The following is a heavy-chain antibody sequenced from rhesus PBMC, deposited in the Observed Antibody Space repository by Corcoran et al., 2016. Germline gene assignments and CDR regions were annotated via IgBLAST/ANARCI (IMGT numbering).Heavy chain of an antibody. V-gene: IGHV4-76*01. J-gene: IGHJ4*01. D-gene: IGHD5-24*01. Sequence: QVQLQESGPGVVKPSETLSLTCAVSGYSISSGYDWSWIRQPPGKGLEGFGYIYSSSGSTNQNLSLKNRVTMSKDTSKNQFSLKLSSVTAADTAVYYCARGRYSGYSLDYWGQGVLVTVSS. CDR3: ARGRYSGYSLDY. CDR2: IYSSSGST. CDR1: GYSISSGYD.